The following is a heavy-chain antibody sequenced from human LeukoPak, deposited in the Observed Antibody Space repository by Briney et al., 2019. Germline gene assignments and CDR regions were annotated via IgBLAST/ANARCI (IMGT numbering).Heavy chain of an antibody. V-gene: IGHV3-23*01. J-gene: IGHJ4*02. D-gene: IGHD1-26*01. CDR1: GFTFSSYA. CDR3: AKVVEATAKLDY. Sequence: PGGSLRLSCAASGFTFSSYAMSWVRQAQGKGLEWVSAISGSGGNTYYADSVKGRFTISRDNSKNTLYLQMNSLRAENTAVYYCAKVVEATAKLDYWGQGTLVTVSS. CDR2: ISGSGGNT.